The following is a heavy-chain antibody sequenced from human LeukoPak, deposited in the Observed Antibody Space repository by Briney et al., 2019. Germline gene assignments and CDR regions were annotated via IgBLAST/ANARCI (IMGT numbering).Heavy chain of an antibody. D-gene: IGHD4-17*01. V-gene: IGHV4-59*01. CDR1: GGSSSSYY. CDR3: ARLKATVSIHAYFDS. J-gene: IGHJ4*02. Sequence: SETLSLTCTVSGGSSSSYYWTWIRQPPGKGLEWIGYIDHSGSTNYNPSLKSRVSISSDTSKNQFSLELSSVTAADTAVYYCARLKATVSIHAYFDSWGQGTLVTVSS. CDR2: IDHSGST.